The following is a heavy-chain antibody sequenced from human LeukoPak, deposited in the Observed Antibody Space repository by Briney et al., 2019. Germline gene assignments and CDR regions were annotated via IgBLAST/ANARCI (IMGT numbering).Heavy chain of an antibody. V-gene: IGHV4-30-4*08. CDR2: IYYSGST. J-gene: IGHJ6*03. Sequence: KASQTLSLTCTVSGGSISSGDYYWSWIRQPPGKGLEWIGYIYYSGSTYYNPSLKSRVTISVDTSKNQFSLKLSSVTAADTAVYYCARAERGYDFWSGRHYPDYYYYYMDVWGKGTTVTVSS. CDR1: GGSISSGDYY. D-gene: IGHD3-3*01. CDR3: ARAERGYDFWSGRHYPDYYYYYMDV.